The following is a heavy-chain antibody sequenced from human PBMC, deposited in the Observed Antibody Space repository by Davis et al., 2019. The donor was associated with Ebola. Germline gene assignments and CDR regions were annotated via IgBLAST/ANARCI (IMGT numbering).Heavy chain of an antibody. Sequence: SETLSLTCTVSGGSISSSSYYWGWIRQPPGKGLEWIGSIYYSGSTYYNPSLKSRVTISVDTSKNQFSLKLSSVTAADTAVYYCARDLQADEGWFDPWGQGTLVTVSS. CDR2: IYYSGST. J-gene: IGHJ5*02. V-gene: IGHV4-39*07. CDR3: ARDLQADEGWFDP. CDR1: GGSISSSSYY.